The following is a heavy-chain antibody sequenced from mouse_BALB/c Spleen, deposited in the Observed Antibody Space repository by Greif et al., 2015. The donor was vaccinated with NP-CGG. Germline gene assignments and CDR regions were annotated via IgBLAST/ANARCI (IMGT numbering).Heavy chain of an antibody. CDR3: ARHGELRFAY. V-gene: IGHV5-6*02. J-gene: IGHJ3*01. Sequence: DVKLVESGGDLVKPGGSLKLSCAASGFTFSSYGMSWVRQTPDKRLEWVATISSGGSYTYYPDSVKGRFTISRDNAKNTLYLQMSSLKSEDTAMYYCARHGELRFAYWGQGTLVTVSA. CDR1: GFTFSSYG. CDR2: ISSGGSYT.